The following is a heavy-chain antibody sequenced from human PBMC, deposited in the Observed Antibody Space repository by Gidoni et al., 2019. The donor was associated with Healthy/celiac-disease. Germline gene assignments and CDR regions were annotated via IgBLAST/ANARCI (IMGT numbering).Heavy chain of an antibody. Sequence: EVQLVESGGGLVKPGGSLRLSCAASGFTFSNAWMSWVRQAPGKGLEWVGRIKSKTDGGTTDYAAPVKGRFTISRDDSKNTLYLQMNSLKTEDTAVYYCTTGGDDSSGYYPDYWGQGTLVTVSS. D-gene: IGHD3-22*01. V-gene: IGHV3-15*01. CDR1: GFTFSNAW. CDR2: IKSKTDGGTT. J-gene: IGHJ4*02. CDR3: TTGGDDSSGYYPDY.